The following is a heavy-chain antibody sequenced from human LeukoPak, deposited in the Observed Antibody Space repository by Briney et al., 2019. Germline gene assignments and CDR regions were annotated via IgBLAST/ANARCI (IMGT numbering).Heavy chain of an antibody. V-gene: IGHV1-24*01. CDR3: ATDGGSGWTLDY. CDR1: GYTLTELS. D-gene: IGHD6-19*01. CDR2: FDPEDGET. Sequence: ASVKVSCEVSGYTLTELSMHWVRQAPGKGLEWMGGFDPEDGETIYAQKFQGRVTMTEDTSTDTAYMELSSLRSEDTAVYYCATDGGSGWTLDYWGQGTLVTVSS. J-gene: IGHJ4*02.